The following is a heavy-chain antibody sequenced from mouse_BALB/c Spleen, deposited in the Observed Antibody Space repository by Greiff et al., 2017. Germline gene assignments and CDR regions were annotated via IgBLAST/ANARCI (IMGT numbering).Heavy chain of an antibody. Sequence: QVQLQQPGAELVRPGASVKLSCKASCYTFTSYWINWVKQRPGQGLEWIGNIYPSDSYTNYNQKFKDKATLTVDKSSSTAYMQLSSPTSEDSAVYYCTSTMSTTDAYYYAMDYWGQGTSVTVSS. J-gene: IGHJ4*01. CDR3: TSTMSTTDAYYYAMDY. CDR1: CYTFTSYW. D-gene: IGHD2-4*01. V-gene: IGHV1-69*02. CDR2: IYPSDSYT.